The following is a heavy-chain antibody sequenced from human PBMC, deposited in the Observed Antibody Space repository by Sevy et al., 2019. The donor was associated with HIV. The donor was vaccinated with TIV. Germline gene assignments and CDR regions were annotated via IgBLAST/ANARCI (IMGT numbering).Heavy chain of an antibody. V-gene: IGHV4-30-4*01. D-gene: IGHD2-21*01. Sequence: SETLSLTCTVSGGSISSGDYYWNWLRQAPGKGPEWIGCIYHGLSNFYNPSLQSRATVSVDRSKNQFSLTLTSVTAADTAVYYCARESGRTYLVIDSWGPGTLGTVSS. J-gene: IGHJ4*02. CDR1: GGSISSGDYY. CDR3: ARESGRTYLVIDS. CDR2: IYHGLSN.